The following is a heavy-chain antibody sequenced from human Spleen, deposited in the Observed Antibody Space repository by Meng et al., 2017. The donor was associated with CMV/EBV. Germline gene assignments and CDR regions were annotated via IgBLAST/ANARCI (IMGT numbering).Heavy chain of an antibody. CDR1: RLTFISDG. CDR3: AKYSAVGERLYYFDY. J-gene: IGHJ4*02. D-gene: IGHD2-21*01. Sequence: SRLTFISDGIGSVRQAPGWGLEWVSNIGATAGGTYYTDSVKSRFTISRDNAKNTLYLQMNSLRAEDTAVYYCAKYSAVGERLYYFDYWGQGTLVTVSS. V-gene: IGHV3-23*01. CDR2: IGATAGGT.